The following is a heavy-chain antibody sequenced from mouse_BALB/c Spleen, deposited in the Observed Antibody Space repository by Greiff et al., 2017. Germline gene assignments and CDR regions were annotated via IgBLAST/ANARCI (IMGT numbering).Heavy chain of an antibody. Sequence: VQLQQSGGDLVKPGGSLKLSCAASGFTFSSYGMSWVRQTPDKRLEWVATISSGGSYTYYPDSVKGRFTISRDNAKNTLYLQMSSLKSEDTAMYYCARREAMDYWGQGTSVTVSS. V-gene: IGHV5-6*01. CDR2: ISSGGSYT. CDR3: ARREAMDY. J-gene: IGHJ4*01. CDR1: GFTFSSYG.